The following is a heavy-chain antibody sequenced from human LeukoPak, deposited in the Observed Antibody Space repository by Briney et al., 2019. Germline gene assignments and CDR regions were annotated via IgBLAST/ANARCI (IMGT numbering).Heavy chain of an antibody. D-gene: IGHD6-13*01. J-gene: IGHJ4*02. CDR3: ARAPLIAAAGNYFDY. Sequence: SETLSLTCTVSGGSISSYYWSWIRQPAGKGLEWIGRIYTSGSTNYNPSLKSRVTMSVDTSKNQFSLKLSSVTAADTAVYYCARAPLIAAAGNYFDYWGQGTLVTVSS. CDR1: GGSISSYY. V-gene: IGHV4-4*07. CDR2: IYTSGST.